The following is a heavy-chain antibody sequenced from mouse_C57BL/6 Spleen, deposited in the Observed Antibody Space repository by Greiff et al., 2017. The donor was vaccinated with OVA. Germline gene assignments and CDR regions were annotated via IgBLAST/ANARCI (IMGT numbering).Heavy chain of an antibody. J-gene: IGHJ1*03. CDR2: IDPSDSYT. CDR3: ARYGEYFDV. D-gene: IGHD1-1*01. Sequence: QVHVKQPGAELVMPGASVKLSCKASGYTFTSYWMHWVKQRPGQGLEWIGEIDPSDSYTNYNQKFKGKSTLTVDKSSSTAYMQLSSLTSEDSAVYYCARYGEYFDVWGTGTTVTVSS. V-gene: IGHV1-69*01. CDR1: GYTFTSYW.